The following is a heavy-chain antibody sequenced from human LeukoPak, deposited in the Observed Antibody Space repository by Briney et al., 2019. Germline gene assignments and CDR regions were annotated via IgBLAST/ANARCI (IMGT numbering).Heavy chain of an antibody. V-gene: IGHV3-7*01. D-gene: IGHD3-10*01. CDR1: GFTFSGYS. CDR3: ASGGGSGTYIPYYYYVMDV. Sequence: QSGGSLRLSSAASGFTFSGYSLTWVRQAPGRGLEWVASIKQDGSEKSYVDSVKGRFTISRDNAKNSLYLQMNSLAAEDTAVYYCASGGGSGTYIPYYYYVMDVWGQGTTVTVSS. J-gene: IGHJ6*02. CDR2: IKQDGSEK.